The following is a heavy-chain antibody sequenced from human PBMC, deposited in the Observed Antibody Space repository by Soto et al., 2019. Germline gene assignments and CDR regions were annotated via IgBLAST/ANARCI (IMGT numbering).Heavy chain of an antibody. D-gene: IGHD6-19*01. J-gene: IGHJ5*02. V-gene: IGHV4-31*02. CDR2: FYSSGSI. Sequence: PSETLSLTCFVSVYFIGAGGYYWSWILHHPGKGLEWIGSFYSSGSIIYNPSLRSRVSISGDMSTNQFSMSLTSVTAADTARYYCARMYSSGSGWFHPWGQGTLVTVSS. CDR3: ARMYSSGSGWFHP. CDR1: VYFIGAGGYY.